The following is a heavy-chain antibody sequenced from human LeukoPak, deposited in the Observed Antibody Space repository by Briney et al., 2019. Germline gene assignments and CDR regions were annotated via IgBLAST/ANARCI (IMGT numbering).Heavy chain of an antibody. CDR1: GFTFSSYW. V-gene: IGHV3-74*01. Sequence: GGSLRLSCAASGFTFSSYWMHWVRQAPGKGLVWVSRINSDGSSISYADFVKGRFTISRDNAKNTLYLQMNSLKNEDTAVYYCVTEVSGSFPTWGQGTLVTVSS. D-gene: IGHD1-26*01. J-gene: IGHJ4*02. CDR3: VTEVSGSFPT. CDR2: INSDGSSI.